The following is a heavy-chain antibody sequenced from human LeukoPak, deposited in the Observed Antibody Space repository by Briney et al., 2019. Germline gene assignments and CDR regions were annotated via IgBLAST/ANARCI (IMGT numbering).Heavy chain of an antibody. Sequence: PGGSLRLSCAASGFTFSSYSMNWVRQAPGRGLEWVSYISSSSSTIYYADSVKGRLTISRDNAKNSLYLQMNSLRAEDTAVYYCARGMAARDFDYWGQGTLVTVSS. CDR2: ISSSSSTI. J-gene: IGHJ4*02. V-gene: IGHV3-48*04. CDR3: ARGMAARDFDY. D-gene: IGHD6-6*01. CDR1: GFTFSSYS.